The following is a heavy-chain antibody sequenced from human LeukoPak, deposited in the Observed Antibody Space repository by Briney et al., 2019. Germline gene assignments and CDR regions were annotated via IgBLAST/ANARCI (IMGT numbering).Heavy chain of an antibody. CDR2: INHSGST. Sequence: SETLSLTCAVYGGSFSGYYWSWIRQPPGKGLEWIGEINHSGSTNYNPSLKSRVTISVDTSKNQFSLKLSSVTAADTAAYYCARGQWLVRVRWFDPWGQGTLVTVSS. CDR1: GGSFSGYY. CDR3: ARGQWLVRVRWFDP. V-gene: IGHV4-34*01. J-gene: IGHJ5*02. D-gene: IGHD6-19*01.